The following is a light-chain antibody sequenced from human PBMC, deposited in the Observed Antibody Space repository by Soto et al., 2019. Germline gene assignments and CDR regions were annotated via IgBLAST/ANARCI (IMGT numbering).Light chain of an antibody. CDR2: FDN. Sequence: ELTQPPSVSVAPGKTARITCGGRNIGDKSVHWYQQKPGQAPVLVIYFDNDRPSGIPERFSGSNSGNTATLTISRVAAGDEADYYCQVWDTTRDHVVFGGGTKVTVL. CDR3: QVWDTTRDHVV. V-gene: IGLV3-21*04. CDR1: NIGDKS. J-gene: IGLJ2*01.